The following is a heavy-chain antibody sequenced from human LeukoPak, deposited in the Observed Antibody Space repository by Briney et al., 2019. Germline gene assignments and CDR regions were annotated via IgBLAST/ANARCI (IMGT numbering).Heavy chain of an antibody. V-gene: IGHV3-30*04. CDR1: GFTFNNYA. D-gene: IGHD5-24*01. Sequence: GGSLRLSCAASGFTFNNYAMHWVRQAPGKGLEWVSIVSSDGTTTYYADSVKGRFTISRDNSKNTLYLQMNSLRAEDTAVYYCARGLSRDGYNSPWGQGTLVTVSS. CDR2: VSSDGTTT. J-gene: IGHJ5*02. CDR3: ARGLSRDGYNSP.